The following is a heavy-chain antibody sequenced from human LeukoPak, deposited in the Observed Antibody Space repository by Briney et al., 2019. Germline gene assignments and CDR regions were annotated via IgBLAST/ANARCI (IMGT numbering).Heavy chain of an antibody. Sequence: GASVKVSCKASGYTFTSYYMHWVRQAPGQGLEWMGIINPSGGSTSYVQKFQGRVTMTRDTSTSTVYMELSSLRSEDTAVYYCARDRYGGNSVVYYYYGMDVWGQGTTVTVSS. CDR1: GYTFTSYY. J-gene: IGHJ6*02. V-gene: IGHV1-46*01. CDR2: INPSGGST. CDR3: ARDRYGGNSVVYYYYGMDV. D-gene: IGHD4-23*01.